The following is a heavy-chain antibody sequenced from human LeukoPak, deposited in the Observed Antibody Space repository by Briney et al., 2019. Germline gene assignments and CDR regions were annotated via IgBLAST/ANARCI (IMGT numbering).Heavy chain of an antibody. V-gene: IGHV3-30*02. CDR1: GFSFTNYG. CDR2: IRYDGGKT. J-gene: IGHJ4*02. D-gene: IGHD3-22*01. Sequence: GGSLRLSCAASGFSFTNYGMHWVRQAPGKGLEWVAFIRYDGGKTHYVDSVKGRFTVSRGNSNKTLYLQMNGLRAEDTAVYYCGKHDSSSYYWGQGTLVTVSS. CDR3: GKHDSSSYY.